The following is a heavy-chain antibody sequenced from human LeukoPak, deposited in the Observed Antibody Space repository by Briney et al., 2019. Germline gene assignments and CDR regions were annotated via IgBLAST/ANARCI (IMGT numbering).Heavy chain of an antibody. V-gene: IGHV3-20*04. D-gene: IGHD7-27*01. CDR3: ARDSLTGDKGHFDY. J-gene: IGHJ4*02. Sequence: PGGSLSLTCAASGCTFGDYGMSWIRQAPGKGLEWVAGMNWNGGSTGYADSVKSRFTISRDNAKISLYLQMNSLRAEDTALYYCARDSLTGDKGHFDYWGQGTLVTVSS. CDR1: GCTFGDYG. CDR2: MNWNGGST.